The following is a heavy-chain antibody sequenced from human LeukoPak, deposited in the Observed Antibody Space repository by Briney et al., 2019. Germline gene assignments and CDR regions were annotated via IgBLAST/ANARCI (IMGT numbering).Heavy chain of an antibody. J-gene: IGHJ6*02. CDR3: ARGRIVVVPAARLGMDV. CDR2: INHSGST. CDR1: GGSFSGYY. Sequence: PSETLSLTCAVYGGSFSGYYWSWIRQPPGKGLEWIGEINHSGSTNYNPSLTSRVTISVDTSKNQFSLKLSSVTAADTAVYYYARGRIVVVPAARLGMDVWGQGTTVTVSS. D-gene: IGHD2-2*01. V-gene: IGHV4-34*01.